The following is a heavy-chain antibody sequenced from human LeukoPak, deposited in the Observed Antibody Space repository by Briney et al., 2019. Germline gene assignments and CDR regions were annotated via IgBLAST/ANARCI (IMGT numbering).Heavy chain of an antibody. CDR1: GYTLTELS. CDR3: ATGPGYSSGWFKPWRT. D-gene: IGHD6-19*01. J-gene: IGHJ4*02. Sequence: ASVKVSCKVSGYTLTELSMHWVRQAPGKGLEWMGGFDPEDGETIHAQRFQGRVTMTEDTSTDTAYMELSSLRSEDTAVYYCATGPGYSSGWFKPWRTWGQGTLVTVSS. V-gene: IGHV1-24*01. CDR2: FDPEDGET.